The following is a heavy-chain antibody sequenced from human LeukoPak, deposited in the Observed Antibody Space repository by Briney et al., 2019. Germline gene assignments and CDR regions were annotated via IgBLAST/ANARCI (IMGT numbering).Heavy chain of an antibody. V-gene: IGHV3-64D*09. D-gene: IGHD3-3*01. CDR2: ISGNGGST. J-gene: IGHJ4*02. CDR1: GFTFSRYP. Sequence: GGSLRLSCSASGFTFSRYPMHWVRQAPGKGLEYVSAISGNGGSTYYADSVKGRFTISRDNSKNTLYLQMSSLSTEDTAIYCCVKAQYDFWSGLDYWGQGTLVTVSS. CDR3: VKAQYDFWSGLDY.